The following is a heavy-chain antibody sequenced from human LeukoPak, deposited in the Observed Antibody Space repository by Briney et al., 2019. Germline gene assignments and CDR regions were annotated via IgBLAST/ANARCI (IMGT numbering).Heavy chain of an antibody. Sequence: PSETLSLTCTVSGGSISSGDYYWSWIRQPPGKGLEWIGYIYYSGSTYYNPSLKSRVTISLDMSKNQFSLKLSSVTAADTAVYYCARGAGIVVVTSFDYWGQGTLVTVSS. J-gene: IGHJ4*02. V-gene: IGHV4-30-4*01. CDR1: GGSISSGDYY. CDR3: ARGAGIVVVTSFDY. D-gene: IGHD3-22*01. CDR2: IYYSGST.